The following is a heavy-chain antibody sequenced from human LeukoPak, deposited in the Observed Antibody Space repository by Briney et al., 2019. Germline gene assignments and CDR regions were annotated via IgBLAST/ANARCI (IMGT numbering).Heavy chain of an antibody. V-gene: IGHV3-9*01. J-gene: IGHJ4*02. CDR2: ISWNSGSI. Sequence: PGRSLRLSCAASGFTFDDYAMHWVRQAPGKGLEWVSGISWNSGSIGYADSVKGRFTISRDNAKNSLYLQMNSLRAEDTALYYCAKDISSGLGPFDYWGQGTLVTVSS. CDR3: AKDISSGLGPFDY. D-gene: IGHD6-19*01. CDR1: GFTFDDYA.